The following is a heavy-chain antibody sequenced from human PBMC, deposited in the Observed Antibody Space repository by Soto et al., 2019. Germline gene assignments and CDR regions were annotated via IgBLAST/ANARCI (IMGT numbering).Heavy chain of an antibody. CDR1: GGSISSYY. CDR3: AREVVDHRLKGLNYYCGMDV. J-gene: IGHJ6*02. V-gene: IGHV4-4*07. CDR2: IYTSGST. D-gene: IGHD5-12*01. Sequence: QVQLQESGPGLVKPSETLSLTCTVSGGSISSYYWSWIRQPAGKGLEWIGRIYTSGSTNYNPSLKIRVTMSVDTSNNQFSLKLSSVTAADTAVYYGAREVVDHRLKGLNYYCGMDVWGQGTTVTVSS.